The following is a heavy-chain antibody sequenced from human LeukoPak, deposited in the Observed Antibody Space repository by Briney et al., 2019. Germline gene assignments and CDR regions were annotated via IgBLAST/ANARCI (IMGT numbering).Heavy chain of an antibody. V-gene: IGHV3-33*01. J-gene: IGHJ6*02. D-gene: IGHD5-24*01. Sequence: AGGSLRLSCAASGFTFSSYGMHWVRQAPGKGLEWVAVIWCDGSNKYYADSVKGRFSISRDNSKNTLYLQMNSLRAEDTAVYYCARWLQPYYYYGMDVWGQGTTVTVSS. CDR2: IWCDGSNK. CDR3: ARWLQPYYYYGMDV. CDR1: GFTFSSYG.